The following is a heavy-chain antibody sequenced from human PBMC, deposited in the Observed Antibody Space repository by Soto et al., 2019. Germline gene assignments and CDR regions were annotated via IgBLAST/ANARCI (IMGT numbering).Heavy chain of an antibody. J-gene: IGHJ4*02. CDR3: AKGVSSSAWSASDS. CDR1: GFTLSSYA. Sequence: EVQLLESGGGLVQPGGSLRLSCAASGFTLSSYAMTWVRQAPGKGLEWVSVISDSDNATYYVYSVKGRLTIARDNSKNTLYLQLNSLRAEDTAVYYCAKGVSSSAWSASDSWGQGTLVTVSA. V-gene: IGHV3-23*01. CDR2: ISDSDNAT. D-gene: IGHD6-19*01.